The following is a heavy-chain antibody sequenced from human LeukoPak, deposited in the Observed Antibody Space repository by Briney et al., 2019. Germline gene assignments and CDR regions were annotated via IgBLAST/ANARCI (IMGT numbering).Heavy chain of an antibody. CDR2: ISAYNGNT. CDR3: AREEEGGTFDY. CDR1: GYTFTSYG. Sequence: GASVKVSCKASGYTFTSYGSSWVRQAPGQGLEWMGWISAYNGNTNYAQKFQGRVTMTRDTSTSTVYMELSSLTSEDTAVYYCAREEEGGTFDYWGQGTLVTVSS. D-gene: IGHD3-16*01. V-gene: IGHV1-18*01. J-gene: IGHJ4*02.